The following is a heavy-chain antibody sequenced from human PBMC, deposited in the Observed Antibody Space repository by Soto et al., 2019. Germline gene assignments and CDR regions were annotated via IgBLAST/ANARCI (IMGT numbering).Heavy chain of an antibody. Sequence: SLRLSCAASGFTFDDYAMHWVRQAPGKGLEWVSGISWNSGSIGYADSVKGRFTISRDNAKNSLYLQMNSLRAEDTALYYCAKDMRGDGYNYHYGMDVWGQGTTVTVSS. D-gene: IGHD5-12*01. V-gene: IGHV3-9*01. J-gene: IGHJ6*02. CDR3: AKDMRGDGYNYHYGMDV. CDR2: ISWNSGSI. CDR1: GFTFDDYA.